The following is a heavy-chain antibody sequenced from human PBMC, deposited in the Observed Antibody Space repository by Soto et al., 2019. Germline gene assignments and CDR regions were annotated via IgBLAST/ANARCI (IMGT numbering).Heavy chain of an antibody. Sequence: PSETLSLTCIVSGGSISGSDWSWIRQSPGKGLEWLGYVYYTGSTNYSPSLRSRVSISVDTSKNEFSLRLSSVTAADTAVYFCARSVAVPGAHIDYWGQGTQVTVSS. J-gene: IGHJ4*02. CDR3: ARSVAVPGAHIDY. CDR2: VYYTGST. D-gene: IGHD6-19*01. V-gene: IGHV4-59*01. CDR1: GGSISGSD.